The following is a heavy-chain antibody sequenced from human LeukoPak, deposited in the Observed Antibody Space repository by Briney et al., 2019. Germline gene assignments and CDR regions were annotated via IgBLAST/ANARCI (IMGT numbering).Heavy chain of an antibody. J-gene: IGHJ4*02. Sequence: GESLRLPCAASGFTFSSYWMNWVRQAPGKGLEWVANVKQDGSEKYYVDSVRGRFTISRENARNSLYLQMNSLRAEDTAVYYCARNLGASSWYGFDYWGQGTLVTVSS. CDR3: ARNLGASSWYGFDY. D-gene: IGHD6-13*01. CDR1: GFTFSSYW. V-gene: IGHV3-7*01. CDR2: VKQDGSEK.